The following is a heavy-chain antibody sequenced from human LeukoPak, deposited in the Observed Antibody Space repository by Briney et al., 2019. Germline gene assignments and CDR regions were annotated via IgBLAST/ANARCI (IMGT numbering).Heavy chain of an antibody. J-gene: IGHJ4*02. CDR1: GYTFTSYG. V-gene: IGHV1-18*04. CDR3: ARVRGGYCSSTSCYLGY. Sequence: GASVKVSRKASGYTFTSYGISWVRQAPGQGLEWMGWISAYNGNTNYAQKLQGRVTMTTDTSTSTAYMELRSLRSDDTAVYYCARVRGGYCSSTSCYLGYWGQGTLVTVSS. D-gene: IGHD2-2*01. CDR2: ISAYNGNT.